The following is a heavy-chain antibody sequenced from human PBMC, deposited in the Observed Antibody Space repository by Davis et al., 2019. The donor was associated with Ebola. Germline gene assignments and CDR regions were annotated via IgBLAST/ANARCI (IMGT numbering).Heavy chain of an antibody. V-gene: IGHV1-69*02. D-gene: IGHD2/OR15-2a*01. CDR1: GGTFSSYT. Sequence: AASVKVSCKASGGTFSSYTISWVRQAPGQGLEWMGRIIPILGIANYAQKFQGRVTMTRDTSTSTVYMELSSLRSEDTAVYYCARGPLSPYYGMDVWGKGTTVTVSS. CDR2: IIPILGIA. CDR3: ARGPLSPYYGMDV. J-gene: IGHJ6*04.